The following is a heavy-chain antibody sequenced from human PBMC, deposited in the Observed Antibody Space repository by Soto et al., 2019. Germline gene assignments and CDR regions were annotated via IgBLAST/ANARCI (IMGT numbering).Heavy chain of an antibody. J-gene: IGHJ3*02. CDR2: ISGSGGTT. CDR1: GFTFSSYA. V-gene: IGHV3-23*01. Sequence: EVQLLESEGSLVQPGGSLRLSCAASGFTFSSYAMSWVRQAPGKGLEWVSAISGSGGTTYYADSVKGRFTFSRDNSKNTLYLQMNSLRAEDTAVYYCAKTANGWFSAFDIWGQGTMVTVSS. CDR3: AKTANGWFSAFDI. D-gene: IGHD3-10*01.